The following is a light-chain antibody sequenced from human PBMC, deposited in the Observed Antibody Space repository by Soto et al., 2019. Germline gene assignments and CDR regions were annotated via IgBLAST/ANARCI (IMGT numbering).Light chain of an antibody. V-gene: IGLV2-14*01. J-gene: IGLJ1*01. Sequence: QSVLTQPASVAGCPGQSITISCTGTSSHILSYDYVSWYQQHPGKAPNLIIYEVTDRPSGVSNRFSGSKSGNTASLTISGLQAEDEADYYCSSFTSTSTRLFGSGTKVTVL. CDR1: SSHILSYDY. CDR2: EVT. CDR3: SSFTSTSTRL.